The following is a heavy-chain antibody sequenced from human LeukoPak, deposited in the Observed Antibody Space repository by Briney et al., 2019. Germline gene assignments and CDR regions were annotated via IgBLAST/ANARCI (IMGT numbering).Heavy chain of an antibody. CDR2: LYISGST. J-gene: IGHJ4*02. CDR1: GASISSYY. Sequence: SKTLSLTCTVSGASISSYYYNWIRQTAGRGLEWIGRLYISGSTDYNPSLKSRVTISVDTSNNQFSLNLNSVTAADTAVYFCARDLSGSLYFDYWGQGVLVTVSS. CDR3: ARDLSGSLYFDY. D-gene: IGHD3-10*01. V-gene: IGHV4-4*07.